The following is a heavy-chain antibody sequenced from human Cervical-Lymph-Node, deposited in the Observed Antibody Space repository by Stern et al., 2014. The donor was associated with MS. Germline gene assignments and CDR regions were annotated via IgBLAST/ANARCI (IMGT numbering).Heavy chain of an antibody. CDR3: GKQVRD. CDR1: GDSVSNNAYY. Sequence: QLQLQESGPGLVKPSETLSLTCIVSGDSVSNNAYYWSWIRQSPGNGLEWIGYIYYNGSACSHTYCQSRVSMSDDTSKTPFLLRLASVTAADTAVYFCGKQVRDWGRGTLVIVSS. V-gene: IGHV4-61*08. CDR2: IYYNGSA. J-gene: IGHJ4*02.